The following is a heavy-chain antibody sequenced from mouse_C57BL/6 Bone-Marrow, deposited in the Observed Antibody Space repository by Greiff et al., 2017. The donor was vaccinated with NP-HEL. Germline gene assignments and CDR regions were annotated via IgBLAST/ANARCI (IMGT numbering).Heavy chain of an antibody. CDR1: GYTFTSYG. CDR3: ARGAWAWFAY. J-gene: IGHJ3*01. V-gene: IGHV1-81*01. Sequence: VQLQQSGAELARPGASVKLSCKASGYTFTSYGISWVKQRTGQGLEWIGEIYPRSGNTYYNEKFKGKATLTADKSSSTAYMELRSLTSEDSAVYFCARGAWAWFAYWGQGTRVTVSA. CDR2: IYPRSGNT. D-gene: IGHD4-1*01.